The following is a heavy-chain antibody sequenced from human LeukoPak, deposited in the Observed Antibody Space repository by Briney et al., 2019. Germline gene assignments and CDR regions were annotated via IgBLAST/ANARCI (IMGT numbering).Heavy chain of an antibody. CDR2: IYHSGST. J-gene: IGHJ5*02. V-gene: IGHV4-30-2*01. CDR3: ARAVGSSGPYNWFDP. D-gene: IGHD3-22*01. Sequence: SQTLSLTCAVSGGSISSGGYSWSWIRQPPGKGLEWIGYIYHSGSTYYNPSLKSRVTISVDRSKNQFSLKLSSVTAADTAVYYCARAVGSSGPYNWFDPWGQGTLVTVSS. CDR1: GGSISSGGYS.